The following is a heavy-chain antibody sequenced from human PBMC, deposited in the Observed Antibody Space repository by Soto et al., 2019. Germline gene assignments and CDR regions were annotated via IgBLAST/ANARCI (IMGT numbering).Heavy chain of an antibody. CDR1: GFTVSSNY. J-gene: IGHJ6*02. CDR2: IYSGGST. V-gene: IGHV3-53*01. D-gene: IGHD5-18*01. CDR3: ARAEVDKAMVFYYGMDV. Sequence: PGGSLRLSCAASGFTVSSNYMSWVRQAPGKGLEWVSAIYSGGSTYYADSVKGRFTISRDNSKNTLYLQMNSLRAEDTAVYYCARAEVDKAMVFYYGMDVWGQGTTVTVSS.